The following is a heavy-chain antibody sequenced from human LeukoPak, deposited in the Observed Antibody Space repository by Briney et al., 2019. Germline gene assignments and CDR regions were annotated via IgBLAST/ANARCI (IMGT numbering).Heavy chain of an antibody. V-gene: IGHV4-31*03. CDR2: IYYSGST. J-gene: IGHJ5*02. Sequence: SQTLSLTCTVSGGSISSGGYYWSWIRQHPGKGLEWIGYIYYSGSTYYNPSLKSRVTISVDTSKNQFSLKLSSVTAADTAVYYCARGLTRGVSPFDPWGQGTLVTVSS. CDR1: GGSISSGGYY. CDR3: ARGLTRGVSPFDP. D-gene: IGHD3-10*01.